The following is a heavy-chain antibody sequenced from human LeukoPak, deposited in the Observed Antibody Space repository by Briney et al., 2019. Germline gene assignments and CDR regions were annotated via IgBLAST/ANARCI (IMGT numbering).Heavy chain of an antibody. V-gene: IGHV4-30-2*01. CDR3: AGSTIFGVIIRDS. CDR2: TYHSGST. J-gene: IGHJ4*02. CDR1: GGSVSSTAYY. Sequence: PSQTVSLTCSVSGGSVSSTAYYWSWIRQPPGKALEWIGYTYHSGSTYYNPSLKGRVTISLDRPKNHFSLKLTSVTAADTAVYYCAGSTIFGVIIRDSWGQGTLVTVSS. D-gene: IGHD3-3*01.